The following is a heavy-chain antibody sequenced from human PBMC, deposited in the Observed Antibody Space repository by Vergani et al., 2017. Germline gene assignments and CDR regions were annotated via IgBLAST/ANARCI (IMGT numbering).Heavy chain of an antibody. Sequence: QVQLQESGPGLVKPSQTLSLTCTVSGGSISSGSYYWSWIRQPAGKGLEWIGRIYTSGGTNYNPSLKSRVTISVDTAKNQFSLKLSSVTAADTAVYDCARDGNTMVRGVKGGWFDPWGQGTLVTVSS. CDR2: IYTSGGT. J-gene: IGHJ5*02. D-gene: IGHD3-10*01. CDR1: GGSISSGSYY. CDR3: ARDGNTMVRGVKGGWFDP. V-gene: IGHV4-61*02.